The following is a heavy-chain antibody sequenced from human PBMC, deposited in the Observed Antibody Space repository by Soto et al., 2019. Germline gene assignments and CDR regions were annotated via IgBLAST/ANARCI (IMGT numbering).Heavy chain of an antibody. D-gene: IGHD4-17*01. CDR1: GASISNANYY. J-gene: IGHJ3*02. CDR3: ARVTRDFGDYEVYRVDAFAI. CDR2: INYSGTT. Sequence: QVQLQQSGPGLVKPSQTLSLICTVSGASISNANYYWSWIRQRPGKGLEWIVNINYSGTTHLNPSLGSRVSVSVDTSNNQFCMRLSSATAADTAVYFCARVTRDFGDYEVYRVDAFAIWGHATMVTVSP. V-gene: IGHV4-30-4*08.